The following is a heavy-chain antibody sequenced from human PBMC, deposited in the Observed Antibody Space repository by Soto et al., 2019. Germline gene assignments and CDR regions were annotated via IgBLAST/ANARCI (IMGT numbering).Heavy chain of an antibody. V-gene: IGHV3-23*01. J-gene: IGHJ5*02. Sequence: EVQLLESGGGLVQPGGSLRLSCAASGFTFSSYAMSWVRQAPGKGLEWVSAISGSGGSTYYADSVKGRFTIARDNSKNTLYLQMNSLRADDTAVYYCAKTSIPKVVGDTRQPWGQGTMVTVSS. CDR3: AKTSIPKVVGDTRQP. CDR1: GFTFSSYA. CDR2: ISGSGGST. D-gene: IGHD1-26*01.